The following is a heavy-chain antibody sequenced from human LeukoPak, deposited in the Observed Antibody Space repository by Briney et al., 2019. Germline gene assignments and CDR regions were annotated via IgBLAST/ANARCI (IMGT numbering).Heavy chain of an antibody. D-gene: IGHD3-3*01. J-gene: IGHJ4*02. CDR3: ARDRRFLEWLSYFDY. CDR2: IYTSGST. CDR1: GGSISSYY. V-gene: IGHV4-4*07. Sequence: SETLSLTCTVSGGSISSYYWSWIRQPAGKGLEWIGRIYTSGSTNYNPSLKSRVTMSVDTSKNQFSLKLSSVTAADTAVYYCARDRRFLEWLSYFDYWGQGTLVTVSS.